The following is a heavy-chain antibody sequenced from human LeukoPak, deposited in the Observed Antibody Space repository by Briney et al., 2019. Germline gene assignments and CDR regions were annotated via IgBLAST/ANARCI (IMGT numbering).Heavy chain of an antibody. Sequence: PSETLSLTCTVSGGSISSYYWIWIRQPPGKGLEWIGYIYYSGSTNYNPSLKSRVTISVDTSKNQFSLKLSSVTAADTAVYYCARGPYYDSSGYPTSHHYYYYMDVWGKGTTVTVSS. CDR1: GGSISSYY. D-gene: IGHD3-22*01. V-gene: IGHV4-59*01. CDR3: ARGPYYDSSGYPTSHHYYYYMDV. CDR2: IYYSGST. J-gene: IGHJ6*03.